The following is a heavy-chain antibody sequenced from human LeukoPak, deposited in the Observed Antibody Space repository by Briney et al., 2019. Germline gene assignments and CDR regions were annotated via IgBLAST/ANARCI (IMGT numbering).Heavy chain of an antibody. V-gene: IGHV1-2*02. J-gene: IGHJ5*02. CDR3: ARAGYCSSTSCYTRFDP. Sequence: ASVKVSCKASGYTFTGYYMHWVRQAPGQGLEWMGWINLNSGGTNYAQKFQGRVTMTRDTSISTAYMELSRLRSDDTAVYYCARAGYCSSTSCYTRFDPWGQGTLVTVSS. CDR1: GYTFTGYY. CDR2: INLNSGGT. D-gene: IGHD2-2*02.